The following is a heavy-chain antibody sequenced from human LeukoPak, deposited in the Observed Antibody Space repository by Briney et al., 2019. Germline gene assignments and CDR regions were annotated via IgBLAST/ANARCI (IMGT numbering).Heavy chain of an antibody. CDR3: AKDIVHSGSYYYGMDV. CDR1: GFTFDDYA. V-gene: IGHV3-9*01. Sequence: GRSLRLSCAASGFTFDDYAMHWVRQAPGKGVEWVSGISWNSGSIGYADSVKGRFTISRDNAKNSLYLQMNSLRAEDTALYYCAKDIVHSGSYYYGMDVWGQGTTVTVSS. CDR2: ISWNSGSI. D-gene: IGHD1-26*01. J-gene: IGHJ6*02.